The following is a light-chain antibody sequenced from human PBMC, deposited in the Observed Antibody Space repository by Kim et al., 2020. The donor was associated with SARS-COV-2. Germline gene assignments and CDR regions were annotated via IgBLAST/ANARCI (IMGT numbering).Light chain of an antibody. CDR3: QTWGTGIVV. CDR2: LNSDGSH. J-gene: IGLJ2*01. V-gene: IGLV4-69*01. CDR1: SGHSSYA. Sequence: QPVLTQSPSASASLGASVKLTCTLSSGHSSYAIAWHQQQPEKGPRYLMKLNSDGSHSKGDGIPDRFSGSSSGAERYLTISSLQSEDEADYYCQTWGTGIVVSGGGTQLT.